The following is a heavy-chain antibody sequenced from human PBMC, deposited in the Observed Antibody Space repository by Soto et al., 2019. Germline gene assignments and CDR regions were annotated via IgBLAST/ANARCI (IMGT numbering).Heavy chain of an antibody. J-gene: IGHJ6*02. V-gene: IGHV5-51*01. CDR3: ARLTMVRGYGRHYYYYYGMDV. Sequence: PGESLKISCQGSGYTFSNNWISWVRQKPGKGLEWMGIIYPGDSDTRYSPSFQGQVTISADKSISTAYLQWSSLKASDTAMYYCARLTMVRGYGRHYYYYYGMDVWGQGTTVTVSS. D-gene: IGHD3-10*01. CDR1: GYTFSNNW. CDR2: IYPGDSDT.